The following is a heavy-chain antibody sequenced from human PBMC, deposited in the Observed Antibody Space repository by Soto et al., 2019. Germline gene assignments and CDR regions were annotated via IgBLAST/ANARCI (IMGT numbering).Heavy chain of an antibody. V-gene: IGHV3-23*01. CDR3: AKDPTMVRGVIYYYYGMDV. CDR2: ISGSGGST. Sequence: EVQLLESGGGLVQPGGSLRLSCAASGFTFSSYAMSWVRQAPGKGLEWVSAISGSGGSTYYADSVKGRFTISRDNSKNKLYLQMNSLRAEDTAVYYCAKDPTMVRGVIYYYYGMDVWGQGTTVTVSS. CDR1: GFTFSSYA. D-gene: IGHD3-10*01. J-gene: IGHJ6*02.